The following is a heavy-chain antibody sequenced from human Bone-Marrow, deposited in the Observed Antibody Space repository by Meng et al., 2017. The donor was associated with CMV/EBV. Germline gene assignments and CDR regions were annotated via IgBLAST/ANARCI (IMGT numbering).Heavy chain of an antibody. CDR3: ARNLLVVTATDAFDI. J-gene: IGHJ3*02. Sequence: ASVKVSCKTSGFTFTNYVVSWVRQAPRQGLEWMGWITTHNGDTDYAQKFQGRVTMTRDTSISTAYMELSRLRSDDTAVYYCARNLLVVTATDAFDIWGQGTMVTVSS. CDR1: GFTFTNYV. CDR2: ITTHNGDT. D-gene: IGHD2-21*02. V-gene: IGHV1-2*02.